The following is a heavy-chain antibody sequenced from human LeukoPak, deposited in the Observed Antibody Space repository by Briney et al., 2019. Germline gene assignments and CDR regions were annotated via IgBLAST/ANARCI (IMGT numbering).Heavy chain of an antibody. CDR2: IKQDGSEK. CDR1: KFTFSTYW. Sequence: GGSLRLSCAASKFTFSTYWMSWVRQAPGKGLEWVANIKQDGSEKYYVDSVKGRFTISRDNAKNSLYLQMNSLKTEDTAVYYCTRRYNYDSSGYYYVRDAFDIWGQGTMVTVSS. CDR3: TRRYNYDSSGYYYVRDAFDI. V-gene: IGHV3-7*03. D-gene: IGHD3-22*01. J-gene: IGHJ3*02.